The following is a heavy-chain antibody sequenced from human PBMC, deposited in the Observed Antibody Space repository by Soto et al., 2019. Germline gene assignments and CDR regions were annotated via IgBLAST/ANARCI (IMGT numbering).Heavy chain of an antibody. CDR3: AKGGGEGYTHNEFDY. D-gene: IGHD3-16*01. V-gene: IGHV3-23*01. CDR2: FSGSGGST. J-gene: IGHJ4*02. Sequence: EVQLLESGGGLVQPGGSLRLSCVASGFTFSSYAMSWVRQAPGKGLEWVSAFSGSGGSTYYADSVKGRFTISRDISKTTLYLQMNSLRAEDTAVYYCAKGGGEGYTHNEFDYWGQGTLVTVSS. CDR1: GFTFSSYA.